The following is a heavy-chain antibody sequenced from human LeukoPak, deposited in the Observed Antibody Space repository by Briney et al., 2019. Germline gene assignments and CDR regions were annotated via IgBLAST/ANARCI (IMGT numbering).Heavy chain of an antibody. Sequence: ETLSLTCTVSGGSISSYYWSWIRQPPGKGLEWVANIFQDGNDKYYVDSVKGRFTISRDNAKNSLYLQMNSLRAEDTAVYYCARKRSDYYYYYYMDVWGKGTTVTVSS. CDR1: GGSISSYY. J-gene: IGHJ6*03. V-gene: IGHV3-7*01. D-gene: IGHD1-26*01. CDR2: IFQDGNDK. CDR3: ARKRSDYYYYYYMDV.